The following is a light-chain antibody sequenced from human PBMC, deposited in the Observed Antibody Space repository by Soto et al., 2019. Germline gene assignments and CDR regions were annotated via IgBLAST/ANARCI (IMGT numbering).Light chain of an antibody. CDR2: GAS. V-gene: IGKV3-20*01. CDR1: QSVSSS. Sequence: EIQLTQSPSTLSSSPGDRATLTCRASQSVSSSLAWYQQKPGKAPRLLIYGASSWETGIPARFSGSGSGTDFTLTISRLEPDDFAVYYCEQFSRYPLTFGEGTKVDIK. J-gene: IGKJ4*01. CDR3: EQFSRYPLT.